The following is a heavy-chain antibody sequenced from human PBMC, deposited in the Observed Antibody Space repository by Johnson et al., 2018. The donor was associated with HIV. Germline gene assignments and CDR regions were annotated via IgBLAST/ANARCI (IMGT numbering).Heavy chain of an antibody. CDR3: AKDKGNGSQWLPSRDAFDI. CDR2: IYSGGDT. D-gene: IGHD2-8*01. Sequence: VQLVESGGGLVQPGGSLRLSCAASGFIVRSNYMNWVRQAPGKGLEWVSVIYSGGDTYYSDSVMGRFSISRDNVKNSLYLQMNSLRAEDTALYYCAKDKGNGSQWLPSRDAFDIWVQGTMVTVSS. CDR1: GFIVRSNY. V-gene: IGHV3-66*01. J-gene: IGHJ3*02.